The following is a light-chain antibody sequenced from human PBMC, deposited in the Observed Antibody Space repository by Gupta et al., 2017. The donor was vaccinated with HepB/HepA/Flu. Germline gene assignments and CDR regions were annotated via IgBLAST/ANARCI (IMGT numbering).Light chain of an antibody. V-gene: IGLV3-25*03. J-gene: IGLJ2*01. CDR1: ALSKQY. Sequence: SYELTQPPSVSVSPGQTAKITCSGDALSKQYAFWYQQKPGQAPVVLISKDSERSSGIPERFSGSSSGTTVTLTISGVQAEDEADYYCQSGDLTGTFVVFAGGTKLTVL. CDR3: QSGDLTGTFVV. CDR2: KDS.